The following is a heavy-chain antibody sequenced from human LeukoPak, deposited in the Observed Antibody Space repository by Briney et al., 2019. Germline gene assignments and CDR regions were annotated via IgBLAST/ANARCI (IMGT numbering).Heavy chain of an antibody. J-gene: IGHJ3*02. CDR1: GYTFTSYA. V-gene: IGHV1-46*01. D-gene: IGHD3-22*01. CDR3: ARELPYYYDSSGYYRGSFDI. Sequence: ASVKVSCKASGYTFTSYAMNWVRQAPGQGLEWMGIINPSGGSTSYAQKFQGRVTMTRDMSTSTAYMELSSLRSEDTAVYYCARELPYYYDSSGYYRGSFDIWGQGTMVTVSS. CDR2: INPSGGST.